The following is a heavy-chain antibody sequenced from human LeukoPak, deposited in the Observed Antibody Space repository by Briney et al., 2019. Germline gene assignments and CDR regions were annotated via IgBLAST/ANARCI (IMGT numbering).Heavy chain of an antibody. Sequence: ASVKVSCKASGGTFSSYAISWVRQAPGQGLEWMGGIIPIFGTANYAQKFQGRVTITADESTSTAYMELSSLRSEDTAVYYCARALLRYCSSTSCYWFDPWGQGTLVTVSS. CDR3: ARALLRYCSSTSCYWFDP. V-gene: IGHV1-69*13. J-gene: IGHJ5*02. CDR1: GGTFSSYA. CDR2: IIPIFGTA. D-gene: IGHD2-2*01.